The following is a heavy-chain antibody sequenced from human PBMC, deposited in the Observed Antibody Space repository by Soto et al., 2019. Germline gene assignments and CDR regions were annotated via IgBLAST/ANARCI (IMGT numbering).Heavy chain of an antibody. D-gene: IGHD1-26*01. Sequence: QVQLQASGPGLVKPSETLSLTCIVSGVSISSGYCTWIRQAPGKGLEWIVYISHSGLRHYRASLHSRLTMSVETSKNQFSLNLTSVTAADTALYYCATSNTTCPGCYSWGQETLVTVSS. V-gene: IGHV4-59*01. J-gene: IGHJ5*02. CDR2: ISHSGLR. CDR1: GVSISSGY. CDR3: ATSNTTCPGCYS.